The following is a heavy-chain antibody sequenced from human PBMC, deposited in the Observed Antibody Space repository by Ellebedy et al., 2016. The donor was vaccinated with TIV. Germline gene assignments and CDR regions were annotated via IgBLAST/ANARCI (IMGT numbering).Heavy chain of an antibody. Sequence: ASVKVSCXASGGTFSSYVISWVRQAPGQGLEWMGWISAYNGNTNYAQKLQGRVTMTTDTSTSTAYMELRSLRSDDTAVYYCARDLLAGPDDYWGQGTLVTVSS. V-gene: IGHV1-18*01. CDR2: ISAYNGNT. CDR3: ARDLLAGPDDY. J-gene: IGHJ4*02. D-gene: IGHD3-3*02. CDR1: GGTFSSYV.